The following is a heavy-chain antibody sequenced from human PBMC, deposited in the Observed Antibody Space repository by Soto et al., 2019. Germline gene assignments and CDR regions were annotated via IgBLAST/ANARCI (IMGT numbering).Heavy chain of an antibody. CDR3: ARVQSTSWGYYYAVDV. Sequence: QVQLQESGPGLVKPSETLSLTCRISGGSISSYYWNWIRRAPGKGLEWLWFISYSGSTNYNPALTSRVTISVDTSKDQISLRLNSVTAADTAVYYCARVQSTSWGYYYAVDVWGQGTTVTVSS. V-gene: IGHV4-59*01. J-gene: IGHJ6*01. CDR2: ISYSGST. D-gene: IGHD2-2*01. CDR1: GGSISSYY.